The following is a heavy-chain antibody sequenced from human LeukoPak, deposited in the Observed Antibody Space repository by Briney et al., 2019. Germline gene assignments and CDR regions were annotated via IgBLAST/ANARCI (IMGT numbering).Heavy chain of an antibody. CDR3: ARVGELRYYFDY. CDR1: GFTFSDYY. D-gene: IGHD1-26*01. CDR2: ISSSSSYA. J-gene: IGHJ4*02. Sequence: GGSLRLSCAASGFTFSDYYMSWIRQAPGKGLEWVSYISSSSSYANYADSVKGRFTISRDNAKNSLYLQMNSLRAEDTAVYYCARVGELRYYFDYWGQGTLVTVSS. V-gene: IGHV3-11*05.